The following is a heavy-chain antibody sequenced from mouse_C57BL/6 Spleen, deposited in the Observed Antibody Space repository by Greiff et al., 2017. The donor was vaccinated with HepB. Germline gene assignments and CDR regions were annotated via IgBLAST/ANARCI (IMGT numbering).Heavy chain of an antibody. Sequence: VQLQQSGAELVKPGASVKLSCKASGYTFTSYWMQWVKQRPGQGLEWIGEIDPSDSYTNYNQKFKGKATLTVDTSSSKAYMQLSSVTSEDSAVYYCARKKDSNYAWFAYWGQGTLVTVSA. V-gene: IGHV1-50*01. CDR2: IDPSDSYT. D-gene: IGHD2-5*01. CDR3: ARKKDSNYAWFAY. CDR1: GYTFTSYW. J-gene: IGHJ3*01.